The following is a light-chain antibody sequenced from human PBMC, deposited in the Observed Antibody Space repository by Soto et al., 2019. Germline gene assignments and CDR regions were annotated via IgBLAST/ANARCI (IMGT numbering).Light chain of an antibody. CDR1: QSLVYSDGNTF. J-gene: IGKJ2*01. CDR3: MKGSHWPPEYT. V-gene: IGKV2-30*01. CDR2: KVS. Sequence: VVMTPSPLSLSVTLGQPASLSCRSSQSLVYSDGNTFFNWFHQRPGQSPRRLIYKVSNRDSGVPDKFRGSGTATDFTLRISRVEAEDVGGYYCMKGSHWPPEYTFGQGTKLEIK.